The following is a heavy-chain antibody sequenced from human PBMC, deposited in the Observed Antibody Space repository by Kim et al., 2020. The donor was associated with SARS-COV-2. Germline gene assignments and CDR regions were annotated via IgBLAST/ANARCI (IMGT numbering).Heavy chain of an antibody. D-gene: IGHD2-21*01. CDR3: APHPIVYFQAVDV. J-gene: IGHJ6*02. V-gene: IGHV3-23*01. CDR1: GFIFSNFA. Sequence: GGSLRLSCAASGFIFSNFAMTWVRQPPGTGLEWVAGISGSGRTTFYAGSVKGRFTISRDNSKNTLYLQLHSLRPDDTAVYYCAPHPIVYFQAVDVWGQGTPVTVS. CDR2: ISGSGRTT.